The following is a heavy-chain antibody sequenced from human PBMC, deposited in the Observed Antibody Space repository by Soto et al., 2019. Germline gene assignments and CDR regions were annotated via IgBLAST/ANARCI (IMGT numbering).Heavy chain of an antibody. CDR2: ISAYNGNT. Sequence: ASVKVSCKASGYTFTSYGISWVRQAPGQGLEWMGWISAYNGNTNYAQKLQGRVTMTTDTSTSTAYMELRSLRSDDTAVYYCARYCSGGSCYGDFDYWGQGTLVTVSS. V-gene: IGHV1-18*01. J-gene: IGHJ4*02. CDR1: GYTFTSYG. D-gene: IGHD2-15*01. CDR3: ARYCSGGSCYGDFDY.